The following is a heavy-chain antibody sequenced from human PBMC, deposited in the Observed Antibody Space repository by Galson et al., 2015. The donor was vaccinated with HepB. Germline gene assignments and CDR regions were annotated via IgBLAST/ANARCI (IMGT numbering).Heavy chain of an antibody. D-gene: IGHD6-19*01. CDR2: ISYDGSNK. V-gene: IGHV3-30*18. CDR1: GFTFSSYG. CDR3: AKGPPGGGWYWDYFDY. Sequence: SLRLSCAASGFTFSSYGMHWVRQAPGKGLEWVAVISYDGSNKYYADSVKGRFTISRDNSKNTLYLQMNSLRAEDTAVYYCAKGPPGGGWYWDYFDYWGQGTLVTVSS. J-gene: IGHJ4*02.